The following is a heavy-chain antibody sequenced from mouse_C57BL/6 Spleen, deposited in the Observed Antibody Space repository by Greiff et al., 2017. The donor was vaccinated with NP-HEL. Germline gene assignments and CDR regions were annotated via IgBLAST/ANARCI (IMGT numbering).Heavy chain of an antibody. CDR2: IDPETGGT. CDR3: SRVNWDDY. V-gene: IGHV1-15*01. J-gene: IGHJ2*01. D-gene: IGHD4-1*01. CDR1: GYTFTDYE. Sequence: VQLQQSGAELVRPGASVTLSCKASGYTFTDYEMHWVKQTPVHGLEWIGAIDPETGGTAYNQKFEGKAILTADKSSSTAYMELRSLTSEDSAVYYWSRVNWDDYWGQGTTLTVSS.